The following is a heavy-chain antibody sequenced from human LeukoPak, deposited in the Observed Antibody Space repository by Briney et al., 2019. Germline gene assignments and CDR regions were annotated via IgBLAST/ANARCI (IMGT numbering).Heavy chain of an antibody. D-gene: IGHD2-2*01. CDR2: ISSSSTI. CDR3: ARGHGVVAASDDAFDI. Sequence: GGSLRLSCAASGFTFSNYNMNWVRQAPGKGLEWVSYISSSSTIYYADSVKGRFTISRDNAKNSLYLQMNSLRAEDTAVYYCARGHGVVAASDDAFDIWGQGTMVTVSS. J-gene: IGHJ3*02. CDR1: GFTFSNYN. V-gene: IGHV3-48*01.